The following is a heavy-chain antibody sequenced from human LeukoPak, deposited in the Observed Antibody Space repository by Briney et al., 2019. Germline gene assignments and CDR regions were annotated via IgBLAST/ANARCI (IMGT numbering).Heavy chain of an antibody. CDR2: ISAYNGNT. D-gene: IGHD6-13*01. J-gene: IGHJ4*02. Sequence: ASVKVSCKALGYTFTDYYMHWVRQAPGQGLEWMGWISAYNGNTNYAQKLQGRVTVTTDTSTSTAYMELRSPRSDDTAVYYCASVGLPSSHWGQGTLVTVSS. CDR1: GYTFTDYY. CDR3: ASVGLPSSH. V-gene: IGHV1-18*04.